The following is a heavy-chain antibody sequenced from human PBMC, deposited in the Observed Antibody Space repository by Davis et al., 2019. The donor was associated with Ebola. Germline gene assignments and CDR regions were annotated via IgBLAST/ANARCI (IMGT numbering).Heavy chain of an antibody. CDR1: GFTFSGSA. CDR2: IRSKANSYAT. Sequence: GESLKIPCAASGFTFSGSAMHWVRQASGKGLEWVGRIRSKANSYATAYAASVKGRFTISRDDSKNTAYLQMNSLKTEDTAVYYCTSPYYDSSGYYYNWFDPWGQGTLVTVSS. J-gene: IGHJ5*02. V-gene: IGHV3-73*01. CDR3: TSPYYDSSGYYYNWFDP. D-gene: IGHD3-22*01.